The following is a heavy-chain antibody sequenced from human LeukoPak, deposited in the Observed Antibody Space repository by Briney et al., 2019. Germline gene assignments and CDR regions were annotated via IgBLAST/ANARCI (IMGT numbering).Heavy chain of an antibody. J-gene: IGHJ4*02. CDR1: GFTFSSYA. V-gene: IGHV3-23*01. D-gene: IGHD3-9*01. CDR2: ISGSGGST. Sequence: GGSLRLSCAASGFTFSSYAMSWVRQAPGKGLEWVSAISGSGGSTYYADSVKGRFTISRDNSKNTLYLQMNSLRAEDTAVYYCAKPPPELRYFDWLLSPFDYWGQGTLVTVSP. CDR3: AKPPPELRYFDWLLSPFDY.